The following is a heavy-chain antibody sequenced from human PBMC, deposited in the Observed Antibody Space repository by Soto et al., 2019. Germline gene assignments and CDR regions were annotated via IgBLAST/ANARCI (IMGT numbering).Heavy chain of an antibody. Sequence: LGESLKISCKGSGYSFTSYWISWVRQMPGKGLEWMGRIDPSDSCTNYSPSFQGHVTISADKSISTAYLQWNSLKASDTAMYYCARHSTNWNYNWGQGTLVTVSS. D-gene: IGHD1-7*01. J-gene: IGHJ4*02. CDR2: IDPSDSCT. CDR1: GYSFTSYW. CDR3: ARHSTNWNYN. V-gene: IGHV5-10-1*01.